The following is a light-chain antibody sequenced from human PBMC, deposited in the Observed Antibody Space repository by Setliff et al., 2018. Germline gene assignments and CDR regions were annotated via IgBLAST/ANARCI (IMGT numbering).Light chain of an antibody. Sequence: DVQMTQSPSTLSASVGDRVTITCRASQSINTWLAWYQQKPGKAPKLLMYRASILESGVPSRFSGSGYGTEFTLTISSLQPDDFATYYCQQYTNFPYTFGQGTKVDIK. CDR1: QSINTW. CDR2: RAS. CDR3: QQYTNFPYT. J-gene: IGKJ2*01. V-gene: IGKV1-5*03.